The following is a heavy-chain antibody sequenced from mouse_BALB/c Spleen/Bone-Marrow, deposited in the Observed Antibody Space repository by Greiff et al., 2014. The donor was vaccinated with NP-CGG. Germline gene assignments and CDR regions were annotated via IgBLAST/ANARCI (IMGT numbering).Heavy chain of an antibody. CDR2: ISTYSGNT. Sequence: VKLEESGPELVRPGVSVKISCKGSGYTFTDYAMHWVKQSHAKSLEWIGVISTYSGNTNYNQKVKGKSTMTVDKSSSTAYMELARLASEDSAIYYCAGGRCDFAYWGQGTLVTVS. V-gene: IGHV1-67*01. J-gene: IGHJ3*01. CDR1: GYTFTDYA. CDR3: AGGRCDFAY.